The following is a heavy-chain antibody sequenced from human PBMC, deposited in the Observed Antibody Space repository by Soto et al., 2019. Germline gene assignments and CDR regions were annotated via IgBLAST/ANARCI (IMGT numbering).Heavy chain of an antibody. Sequence: SETLSLTCAVYGGSFSGYYWSWIRQPPGKGLEWIGEINHSGSTNYNPSLKSRVTISVDTSKNQFSLKLSSVTAADTAVYYCASSLRDIVVVPAAPIDAFDIWGQGTMVTVSS. D-gene: IGHD2-2*01. CDR3: ASSLRDIVVVPAAPIDAFDI. CDR1: GGSFSGYY. V-gene: IGHV4-34*01. CDR2: INHSGST. J-gene: IGHJ3*02.